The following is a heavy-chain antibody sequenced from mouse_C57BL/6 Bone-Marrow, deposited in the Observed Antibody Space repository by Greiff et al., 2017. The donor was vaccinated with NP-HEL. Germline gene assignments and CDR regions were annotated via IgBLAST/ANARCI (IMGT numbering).Heavy chain of an antibody. V-gene: IGHV5-9-1*02. J-gene: IGHJ4*01. CDR3: TRDGDGYYYAMDY. Sequence: EVQRVESGEGLVKPGGSLKLSCAASGFTFSSYAMSWVRQTPEKRLEWVAYISSGGDYIYYADTVKGRFTISRDNARNTLYLQMSSLKSEDTAMYYCTRDGDGYYYAMDYWGQGTSVTVSS. D-gene: IGHD2-3*01. CDR2: ISSGGDYI. CDR1: GFTFSSYA.